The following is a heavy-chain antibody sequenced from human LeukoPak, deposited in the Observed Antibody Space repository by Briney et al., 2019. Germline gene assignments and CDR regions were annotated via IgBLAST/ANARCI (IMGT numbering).Heavy chain of an antibody. CDR3: ARGDDFWRGYYTNNWFDP. CDR1: GFTFSSYS. V-gene: IGHV3-48*04. Sequence: GGSLRLSCAASGFTFSSYSMNWVRQAPGKGLEWVSYISSSSSTIYYADSVKGRFTISRDNAKNSLYLQMNSLRAEDTAVYYCARGDDFWRGYYTNNWFDPWGQGTLVTVSS. J-gene: IGHJ5*02. CDR2: ISSSSSTI. D-gene: IGHD3-3*01.